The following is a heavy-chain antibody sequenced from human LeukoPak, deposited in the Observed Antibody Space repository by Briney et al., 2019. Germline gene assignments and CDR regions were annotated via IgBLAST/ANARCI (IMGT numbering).Heavy chain of an antibody. D-gene: IGHD6-19*01. V-gene: IGHV1-69*04. CDR2: IIPILGIA. CDR1: GGTFSSYA. CDR3: AIEAVAGVRFDY. Sequence: ASVKVSCKASGGTFSSYAISWVRQASGQGLEWMGRIIPILGIANYAQKSQGRVTITADKSTSTAYMELSSLRSEDTAVYYCAIEAVAGVRFDYWGQGTLVTVSS. J-gene: IGHJ4*02.